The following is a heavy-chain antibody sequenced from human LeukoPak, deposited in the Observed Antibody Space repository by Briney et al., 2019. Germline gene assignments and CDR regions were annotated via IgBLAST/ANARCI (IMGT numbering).Heavy chain of an antibody. CDR2: IYYSGST. D-gene: IGHD6-13*01. V-gene: IGHV4-39*07. Sequence: SETLSLTCTVSGASISSYYWGWIRQPPGKGLEWIGSIYYSGSTYYNPSLKSRVTISVDTSKNQFSLKLSSVTAAGTAVYYCARGSSVSSWLDCWGQGTLVTVSS. CDR1: GASISSYY. CDR3: ARGSSVSSWLDC. J-gene: IGHJ4*02.